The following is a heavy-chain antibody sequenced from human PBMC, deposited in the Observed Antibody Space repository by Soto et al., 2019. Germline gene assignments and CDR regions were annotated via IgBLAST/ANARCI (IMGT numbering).Heavy chain of an antibody. Sequence: SETLSLTCSDSGGSVSSGSYYWNWIRQPPGKGLEWIGYIDYSGSTNYDPSLKSRVSISLDTSKNQFSLNLNSLTAADTAVYYCARDSYSHLWPWGQGTLVTVSS. D-gene: IGHD4-4*01. CDR1: GGSVSSGSYY. CDR3: ARDSYSHLWP. V-gene: IGHV4-61*01. J-gene: IGHJ5*02. CDR2: IDYSGST.